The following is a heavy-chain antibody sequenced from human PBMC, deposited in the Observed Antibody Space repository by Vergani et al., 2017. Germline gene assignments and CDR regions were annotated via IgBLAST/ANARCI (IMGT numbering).Heavy chain of an antibody. Sequence: QVQLVQSGAEVKKPGASVKVSCKASGYTFTDYYLHWVRQAPGQGLEWMGWIYPNSGGTNYAQKLQGRVTMTTDTSTSTAYMELRSLRSDDTAGYYCARGDSHNIMSTFGGVISQGPFDIWGQGTMVTVSS. CDR3: ARGDSHNIMSTFGGVISQGPFDI. J-gene: IGHJ3*02. CDR1: GYTFTDYY. CDR2: IYPNSGGT. V-gene: IGHV1-2*02. D-gene: IGHD3-16*02.